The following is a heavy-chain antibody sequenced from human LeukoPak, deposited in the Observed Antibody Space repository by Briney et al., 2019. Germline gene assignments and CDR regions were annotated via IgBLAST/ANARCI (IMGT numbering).Heavy chain of an antibody. V-gene: IGHV3-13*01. CDR3: ARAPPYSSASWGYYGMDV. CDR1: GFTFSSYD. Sequence: GGSLRLSCAASGFTFSSYDMHWVRQTTGKGLEWVSSIGIAGDTYYPGSVKGRFTISREDAKNSLYLQMNSLRAGDTAVYYCARAPPYSSASWGYYGMDVWGQGTTVTVSS. J-gene: IGHJ6*02. CDR2: IGIAGDT. D-gene: IGHD6-6*01.